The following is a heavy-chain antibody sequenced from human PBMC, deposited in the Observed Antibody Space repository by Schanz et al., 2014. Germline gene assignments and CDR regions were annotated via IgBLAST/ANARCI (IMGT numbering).Heavy chain of an antibody. V-gene: IGHV3-23*04. J-gene: IGHJ4*02. CDR2: ISGSGGST. Sequence: EVQLVESGGGLVQPGGSLRLSCAASGFTLSNSDMHWVRQGTGKGLEWVSAISGSGGSTYYADSVKGRFTISRDKSKNTLYLQMNSPRAEDTAVYFCARAHGNNWYGKGLDYWGQGTLVTVSS. CDR1: GFTLSNSD. D-gene: IGHD1-1*01. CDR3: ARAHGNNWYGKGLDY.